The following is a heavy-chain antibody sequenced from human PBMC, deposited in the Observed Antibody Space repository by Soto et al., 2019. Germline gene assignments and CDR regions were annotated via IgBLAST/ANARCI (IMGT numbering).Heavy chain of an antibody. CDR3: TYDIVVVPAANSHYYYYGMDV. D-gene: IGHD2-2*01. CDR1: GFTFSNAW. Sequence: PGGSLRLSCAASGFTFSNAWMSWVRQAPGKGLEWVGRIKSKTDGGTTDYAAPVKGRFTISRDDSKNTLYLQMNSLKTEDTAVYYCTYDIVVVPAANSHYYYYGMDVWGQGTTVTVSS. CDR2: IKSKTDGGTT. J-gene: IGHJ6*02. V-gene: IGHV3-15*01.